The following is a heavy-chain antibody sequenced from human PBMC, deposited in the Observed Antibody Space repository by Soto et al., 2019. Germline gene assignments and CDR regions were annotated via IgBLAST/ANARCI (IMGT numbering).Heavy chain of an antibody. Sequence: EVQLLESGGGLVQPGGSLRLSCAASEFTFSSYAMSWVRQAPGKGLGWVSAISGSGGSTYYADSVKGRFTISRDNSKNTLYLQMNSLRAEDTAVYYCAKDRVATYEGVIVSDYFDYWGQGTLVTVSS. V-gene: IGHV3-23*01. CDR3: AKDRVATYEGVIVSDYFDY. J-gene: IGHJ4*02. CDR2: ISGSGGST. CDR1: EFTFSSYA. D-gene: IGHD3-16*02.